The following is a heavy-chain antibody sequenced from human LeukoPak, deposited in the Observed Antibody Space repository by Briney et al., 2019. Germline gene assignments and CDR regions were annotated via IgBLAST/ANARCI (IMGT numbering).Heavy chain of an antibody. CDR1: GFTDSNNY. D-gene: IGHD2-21*02. CDR3: VRKNRDFNAAFDI. Sequence: GGSLRLSCAASGFTDSNNYMSWVRQAPGKGLEWVSITYSDSSTNYADSVKGRFTISRDTSQNTLSLQMNSLRAEDTAVYYCVRKNRDFNAAFDIWGQGQWSPSLQ. J-gene: IGHJ3*02. CDR2: TYSDSST. V-gene: IGHV3-53*01.